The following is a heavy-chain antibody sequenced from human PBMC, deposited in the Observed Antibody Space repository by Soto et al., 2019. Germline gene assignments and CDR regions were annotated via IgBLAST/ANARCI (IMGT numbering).Heavy chain of an antibody. CDR3: ARHSGYCSNGVCYWGY. CDR1: GGSISSSSYY. Sequence: QLQLQESGPGLVKPSETLSLTCTVSGGSISSSSYYWGWIRQPPGKGLEWIGSIYYSGSTYYNPSLKSRVTISVDTSKNQFSLKLSSVTAADTAVYYCARHSGYCSNGVCYWGYWGQGTLVTVSS. D-gene: IGHD2-8*01. CDR2: IYYSGST. V-gene: IGHV4-39*01. J-gene: IGHJ4*02.